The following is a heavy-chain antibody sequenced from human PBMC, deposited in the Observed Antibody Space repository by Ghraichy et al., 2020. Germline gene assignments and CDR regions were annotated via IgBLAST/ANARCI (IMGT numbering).Heavy chain of an antibody. D-gene: IGHD6-19*01. CDR1: GGSISSYY. V-gene: IGHV4-59*01. Sequence: SETLSLTCTVSGGSISSYYWSWIRQPPGKGLEWIGYIYYSRSTNYNPSLKSRVTISVDTSKNQFSLKLSSVTAADTAVYYCARGLSGWYLGLVYWGQGNLVTVSS. CDR3: ARGLSGWYLGLVY. CDR2: IYYSRST. J-gene: IGHJ4*02.